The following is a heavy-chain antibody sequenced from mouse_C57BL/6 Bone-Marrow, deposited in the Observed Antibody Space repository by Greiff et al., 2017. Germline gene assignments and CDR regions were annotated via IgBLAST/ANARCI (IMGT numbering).Heavy chain of an antibody. Sequence: VQLQQSGAELVKPGASVKLSCTASGFNINGYYMHWVKQRTEQGLEWIGRIDPEDGETKYAPKFKGKATITADTSSNTAYLQLSSLTSAETAVYYCARTPTVAAYYFDYGGQGTTLTVSA. D-gene: IGHD1-1*01. V-gene: IGHV14-2*01. J-gene: IGHJ2*01. CDR3: ARTPTVAAYYFDY. CDR2: IDPEDGET. CDR1: GFNINGYY.